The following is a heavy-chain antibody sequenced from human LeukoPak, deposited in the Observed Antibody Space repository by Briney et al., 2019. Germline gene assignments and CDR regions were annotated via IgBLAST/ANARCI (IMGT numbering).Heavy chain of an antibody. CDR3: ARVGAAMDNFDY. D-gene: IGHD5-18*01. V-gene: IGHV4-59*01. Sequence: SETLSLTCTVSGGSISNYDWSWIRQFPGKGLEWTGYIYNSGSTNYNPSLKSRVTISKDTSKNQFSLKPSSVTAADTAVYYCARVGAAMDNFDYWGQGTLVTVS. CDR2: IYNSGST. J-gene: IGHJ4*02. CDR1: GGSISNYD.